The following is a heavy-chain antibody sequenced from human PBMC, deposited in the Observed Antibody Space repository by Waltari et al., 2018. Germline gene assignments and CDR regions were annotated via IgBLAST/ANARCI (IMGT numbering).Heavy chain of an antibody. CDR1: GGTFSSYT. V-gene: IGHV1-69*08. CDR2: IIPILGIA. Sequence: QVQLVQSGAEVKKPGSSVKVSCKPSGGTFSSYTISWVRPAPGQGLDWMGRIIPILGIANDAQKFQGRVTITADKSPSTVYMELSSLRSEDTAVYYCARDRVAARYGRWFDPWGQGTLVTVSS. J-gene: IGHJ5*02. CDR3: ARDRVAARYGRWFDP. D-gene: IGHD6-13*01.